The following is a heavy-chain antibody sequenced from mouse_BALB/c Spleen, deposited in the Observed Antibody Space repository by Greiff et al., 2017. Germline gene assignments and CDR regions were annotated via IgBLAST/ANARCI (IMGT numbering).Heavy chain of an antibody. D-gene: IGHD2-10*02. CDR1: GYAFSSSW. J-gene: IGHJ2*01. Sequence: VQLQESGPELVKPGASVKISCKASGYAFSSSWMNWVKQRPGQGLEWIGRIYPGDGDTNYNGKFKGKATLTADKSSSTAYMQLSSLTSVDSAVYFCARAGYEYPLFDYWGQGTTLTVSS. V-gene: IGHV1-82*01. CDR2: IYPGDGDT. CDR3: ARAGYEYPLFDY.